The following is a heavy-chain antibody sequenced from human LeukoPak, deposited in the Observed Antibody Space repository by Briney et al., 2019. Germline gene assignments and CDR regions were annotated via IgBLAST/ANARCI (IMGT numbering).Heavy chain of an antibody. Sequence: SETLSLTCAVYGGSFSGYYWSWIRQPPGKGLEWIGEINHSGSTNYNPSLKSRVTISVDTSKNQFSLKLSSVTAADTAVYYRARVYKKSQPLAYCSGGSCYSYNFDYWGQGTLVTVSS. CDR3: ARVYKKSQPLAYCSGGSCYSYNFDY. CDR1: GGSFSGYY. J-gene: IGHJ4*02. CDR2: INHSGST. V-gene: IGHV4-34*01. D-gene: IGHD2-15*01.